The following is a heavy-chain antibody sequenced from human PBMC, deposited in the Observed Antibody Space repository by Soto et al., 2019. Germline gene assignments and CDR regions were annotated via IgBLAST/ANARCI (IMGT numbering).Heavy chain of an antibody. CDR2: IKQDGSEQ. V-gene: IGHV3-7*01. CDR1: GFTLSSYW. Sequence: EVQLVESGGDLVQPGGSLRLSCVGSGFTLSSYWMSWARQAPGKGLEWLANIKQDGSEQHYVDSVKGRFSISRDNAQNSLFLHMSSLRHEDTAVYYCARGSSLNYWGQGTLVTVSS. CDR3: ARGSSLNY. D-gene: IGHD6-13*01. J-gene: IGHJ4*02.